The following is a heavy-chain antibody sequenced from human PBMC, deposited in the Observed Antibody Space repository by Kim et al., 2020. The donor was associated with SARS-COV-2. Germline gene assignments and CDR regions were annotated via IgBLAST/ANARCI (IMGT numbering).Heavy chain of an antibody. CDR3: VRHRGQWLRNSFDY. D-gene: IGHD5-12*01. Sequence: SETLSLTCTVSGGSISSSSYYWGWIRQPPGKGLEWIGSMYYSGSAYYNPSLKSRVTISVDTSKNQFSLKFSSVTAADTAVYYCVRHRGQWLRNSFDYWGQGTLVTVSS. J-gene: IGHJ4*02. CDR1: GGSISSSSYY. V-gene: IGHV4-39*01. CDR2: MYYSGSA.